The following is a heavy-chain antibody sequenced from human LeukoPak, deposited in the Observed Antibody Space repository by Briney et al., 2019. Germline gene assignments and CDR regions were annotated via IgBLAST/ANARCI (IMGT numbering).Heavy chain of an antibody. D-gene: IGHD3-22*01. CDR2: ISAYNGNT. V-gene: IGHV1-18*01. Sequence: GASVKVSCKASGYTFTSYGISWVRQAPGQGLEWMGWISAYNGNTNYAQKLQGRVTMTTDTSTSTAYMELRSLRSDDTAVYYCARDHHRDHSSGYYLYYYYYGMDVWGQGTTVTVSS. CDR1: GYTFTSYG. CDR3: ARDHHRDHSSGYYLYYYYYGMDV. J-gene: IGHJ6*02.